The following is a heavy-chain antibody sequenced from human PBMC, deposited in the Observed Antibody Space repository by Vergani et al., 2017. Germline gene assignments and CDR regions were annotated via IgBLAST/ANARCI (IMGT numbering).Heavy chain of an antibody. J-gene: IGHJ3*02. CDR3: ARDFYYDSSGYSSDAFDI. D-gene: IGHD3-22*01. Sequence: QVQLVESGGGVVQPGRSLRLSCAASGFTFSSYAMHWVRQAPGKGLEWVAVISYDGSNKYYADSVKGRFTISRDNSKNTLYLQMNSLRAEDTAVYYCARDFYYDSSGYSSDAFDIWGQGTMVTVSS. CDR1: GFTFSSYA. V-gene: IGHV3-30-3*01. CDR2: ISYDGSNK.